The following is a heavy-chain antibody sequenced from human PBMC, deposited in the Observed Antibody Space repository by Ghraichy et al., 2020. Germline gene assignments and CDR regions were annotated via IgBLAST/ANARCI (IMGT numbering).Heavy chain of an antibody. V-gene: IGHV3-48*02. CDR2: IGTSRSNG. CDR1: GFTFSIYS. J-gene: IGHJ4*02. CDR3: VRDKVHDDTIDY. D-gene: IGHD1-1*01. Sequence: WGSLRLSCAASGFTFSIYSLSWVRQAPGKGLEWVSYIGTSRSNGYYADSVKGRFTISRDNAKNSVYLQMNSLSDEDTAVYYCVRDKVHDDTIDYWCQGTLVAVSS.